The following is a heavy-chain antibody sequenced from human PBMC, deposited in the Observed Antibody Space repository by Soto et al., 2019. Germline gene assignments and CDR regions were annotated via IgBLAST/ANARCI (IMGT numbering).Heavy chain of an antibody. Sequence: QVQLVQSGAEVKKPGASVKVSCKASGYTFTSYYMHWVRQAPGQGLEWMGIINPSGRSTSYAQKFQGRVTMTRDTSTSTVYMELSTLRSEDTAVYYFARDGIQLWFYWGQGTLVSVSS. CDR1: GYTFTSYY. D-gene: IGHD5-18*01. J-gene: IGHJ4*02. CDR3: ARDGIQLWFY. V-gene: IGHV1-46*03. CDR2: INPSGRST.